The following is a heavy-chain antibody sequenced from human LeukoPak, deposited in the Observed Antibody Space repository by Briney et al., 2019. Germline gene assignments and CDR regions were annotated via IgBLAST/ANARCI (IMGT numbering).Heavy chain of an antibody. CDR1: GGSLSSYY. CDR3: ARGFVGAETAFDI. D-gene: IGHD1-26*01. J-gene: IGHJ3*02. Sequence: SETLSLTCTVSGGSLSSYYWSWIRQPPGKGLEYIGYIYYSGSTNYNPSLKSRVTISVDTSKNQFSLKLSSVTAADTAVYYCARGFVGAETAFDIWGQGTMVTVSS. V-gene: IGHV4-59*01. CDR2: IYYSGST.